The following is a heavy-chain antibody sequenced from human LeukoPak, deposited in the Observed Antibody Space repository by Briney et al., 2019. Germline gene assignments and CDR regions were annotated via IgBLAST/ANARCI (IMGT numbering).Heavy chain of an antibody. V-gene: IGHV4-59*01. CDR2: ISYSGST. CDR1: GGSLSSYY. D-gene: IGHD3-16*02. Sequence: SETLSLTCTVSGGSLSSYYWSWLRQPPGKGLEWIGYISYSGSTNYNPSLTSRVTISVDTSKNQFSLKLSSVTAADTAVYYCARYVWGSYPTFEDCWGQGTLVTVSS. CDR3: ARYVWGSYPTFEDC. J-gene: IGHJ4*02.